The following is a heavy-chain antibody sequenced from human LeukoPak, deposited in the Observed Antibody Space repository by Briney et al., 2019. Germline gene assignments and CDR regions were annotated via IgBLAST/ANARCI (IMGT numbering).Heavy chain of an antibody. D-gene: IGHD7-27*01. V-gene: IGHV4-59*08. J-gene: IGHJ6*02. CDR1: GGSISSYY. CDR3: ARHGDRGTEYYYYGMDV. CDR2: IYYSGST. Sequence: SETLSLTCTVSGGSISSYYWSWIRQPPGKGLEWIGYIYYSGSTHYNPSLKSRVNISVDTSKNQFSLSLSSVTAADTAVYYFARHGDRGTEYYYYGMDVWGQGTTVTVSS.